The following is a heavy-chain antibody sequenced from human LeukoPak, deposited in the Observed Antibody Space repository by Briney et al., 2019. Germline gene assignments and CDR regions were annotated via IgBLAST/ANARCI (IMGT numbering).Heavy chain of an antibody. J-gene: IGHJ5*02. Sequence: PGGSLRLSCAASGFTFRDSGMNWVRQAAGKGLEWVSYISSSSDTIFYADSVEGRSTISRDSAQSSLYLQMNSLRAEDTAVYYCARTGGSGSNNWFDPWGEGTLVTVS. V-gene: IGHV3-48*01. D-gene: IGHD3-10*01. CDR1: GFTFRDSG. CDR3: ARTGGSGSNNWFDP. CDR2: ISSSSDTI.